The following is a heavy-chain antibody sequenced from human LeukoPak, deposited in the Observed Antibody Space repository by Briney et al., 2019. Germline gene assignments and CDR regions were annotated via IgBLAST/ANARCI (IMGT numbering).Heavy chain of an antibody. V-gene: IGHV4-4*07. CDR2: IYTSGST. J-gene: IGHJ5*02. CDR1: GGSITSFY. D-gene: IGHD3-16*01. Sequence: SETLSLTCTLSGGSITSFYWSWIRQPPGKGLEWIGRIYTSGSTNYNPSLKSRVTMSVDTSKNQFSLKLSSVTAADTAVYYCASRYDSWGQGTLVTVSS. CDR3: ASRYDS.